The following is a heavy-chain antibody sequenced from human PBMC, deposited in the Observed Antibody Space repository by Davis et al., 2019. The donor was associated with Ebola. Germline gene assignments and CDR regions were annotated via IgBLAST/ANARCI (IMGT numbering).Heavy chain of an antibody. V-gene: IGHV3-23*01. Sequence: GGSLRLSCADSVITFSSYAMTWVRQAPGKGLEWVSAISGIGGTTYYAGSVKGRFTVSRDNSKTTMYLQMNSLRAEDTAVYYCARSGLSFGVVKYHYGMDVWGKGTTVTVSS. D-gene: IGHD3-3*01. CDR1: VITFSSYA. CDR2: ISGIGGTT. CDR3: ARSGLSFGVVKYHYGMDV. J-gene: IGHJ6*04.